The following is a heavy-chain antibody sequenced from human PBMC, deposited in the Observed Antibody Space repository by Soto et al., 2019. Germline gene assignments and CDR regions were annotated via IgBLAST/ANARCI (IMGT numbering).Heavy chain of an antibody. CDR2: IYHSGST. D-gene: IGHD6-19*01. Sequence: SDTLSLTCAVSGGSISSINWWSWVRQPPGKGLEWIGEIYHSGSTNYNPSLKSRVTISVDKSKNQFSLKLSSVTAADTAVYYCARGIEGWYQGRYYYGMDVWGQGTTVT. V-gene: IGHV4-4*02. J-gene: IGHJ6*02. CDR3: ARGIEGWYQGRYYYGMDV. CDR1: GGSISSINW.